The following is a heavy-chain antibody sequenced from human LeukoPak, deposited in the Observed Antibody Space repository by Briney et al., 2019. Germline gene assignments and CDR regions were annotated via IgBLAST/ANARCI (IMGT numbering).Heavy chain of an antibody. J-gene: IGHJ6*03. CDR1: GYTFTSYG. CDR2: ISAYNGNT. Sequence: ASVKVSCKASGYTFTSYGISWVRQAPGQGLEWMGWISAYNGNTNYAQKLQGRVTMTTDTSTSTAYMELRSVRSDDTAVYYCARGHCSGGSCYYRGNYYYYYMDVWGKGTTVTISS. V-gene: IGHV1-18*01. D-gene: IGHD2-15*01. CDR3: ARGHCSGGSCYYRGNYYYYYMDV.